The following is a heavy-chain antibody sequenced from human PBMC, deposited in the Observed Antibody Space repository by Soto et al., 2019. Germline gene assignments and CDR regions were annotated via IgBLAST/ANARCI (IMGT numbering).Heavy chain of an antibody. V-gene: IGHV3-21*01. Sequence: EVQLVESGGGLVKPGGSLRLSCAASGFTFSSYSMNWVRQAPGKGLEWVSSISSSSSYIYYADSVKGRLTISRDNAKNSLYLQMNSLRAEDTAVYYCASMGRRDCGDRDYWGQGTLVTVSS. J-gene: IGHJ4*02. D-gene: IGHD2-15*01. CDR1: GFTFSSYS. CDR3: ASMGRRDCGDRDY. CDR2: ISSSSSYI.